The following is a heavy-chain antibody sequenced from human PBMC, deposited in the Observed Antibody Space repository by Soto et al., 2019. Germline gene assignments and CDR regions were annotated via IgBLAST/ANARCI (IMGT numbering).Heavy chain of an antibody. D-gene: IGHD6-19*01. CDR3: ARAQGTAVHFDY. CDR1: GYSFTTYY. Sequence: QVQLVQSGAEVKKPGASMKVSCKASGYSFTTYYMHWVRQAPGQGPEWMGIINASGGSTRYAQKFLGRVTMTRDTSTXTVYMELSSLRSEDTAVYYCARAQGTAVHFDYWGQGTLVTVSS. J-gene: IGHJ4*02. CDR2: INASGGST. V-gene: IGHV1-46*03.